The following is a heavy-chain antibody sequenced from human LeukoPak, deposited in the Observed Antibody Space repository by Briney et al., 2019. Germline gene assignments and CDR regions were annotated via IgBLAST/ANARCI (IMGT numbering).Heavy chain of an antibody. Sequence: GASVKVSCTASGYTFTGYYMHWVRQAPGQGLAWMGWINPNSGGTNYAQKFQGRVTMTRDTSISTAYMELSSLRSDDTAVYYCARDGPLVPVEYYDFWSGINGMDVWGQGTTVTVSS. CDR1: GYTFTGYY. J-gene: IGHJ6*02. CDR2: INPNSGGT. D-gene: IGHD3-3*01. CDR3: ARDGPLVPVEYYDFWSGINGMDV. V-gene: IGHV1-2*02.